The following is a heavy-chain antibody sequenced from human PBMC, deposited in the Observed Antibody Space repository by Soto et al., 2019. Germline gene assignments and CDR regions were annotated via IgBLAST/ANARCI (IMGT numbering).Heavy chain of an antibody. V-gene: IGHV3-73*02. J-gene: IGHJ1*01. D-gene: IGHD3-16*01. CDR3: TRSYENNAYYFDH. CDR2: ITSKPDNYAT. Sequence: EVQMVESGGGLVQPGGSLKLSCAASGFSFSGSTMHWVRQASGKGLEWVGHITSKPDNYATVYAASVKGRFTISRDDLKNTAFLQMNSLKSEDTAVYYCTRSYENNAYYFDHWGQGTRVTVSS. CDR1: GFSFSGST.